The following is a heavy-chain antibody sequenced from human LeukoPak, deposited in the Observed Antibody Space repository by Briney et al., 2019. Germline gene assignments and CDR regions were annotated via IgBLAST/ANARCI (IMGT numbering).Heavy chain of an antibody. CDR1: GYTFTSNG. Sequence: ASVKVSCKASGYTFTSNGFSWVRQAPGQGLEWMGWISAYNGNTNYAQKLQGRVTMTTDTSTSTAYMELRSLRSDDTAVYYCARMGLIVATIYFDYWGQGTLVTVSS. CDR3: ARMGLIVATIYFDY. D-gene: IGHD5-12*01. CDR2: ISAYNGNT. V-gene: IGHV1-18*01. J-gene: IGHJ4*02.